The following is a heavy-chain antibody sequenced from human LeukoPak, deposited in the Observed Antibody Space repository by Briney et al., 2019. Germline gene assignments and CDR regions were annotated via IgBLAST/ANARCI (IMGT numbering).Heavy chain of an antibody. Sequence: PGGSLRLSCAASGFTVSSNYMSWVRQAPGKGLECVSVIYSGGSTYYADSVKGRFTISRDNSKNTLYLQMNSLRAEDTAVYYCARGSHSYGLYYFDYWGQGTLVTVSS. CDR3: ARGSHSYGLYYFDY. CDR2: IYSGGST. CDR1: GFTVSSNY. J-gene: IGHJ4*02. V-gene: IGHV3-66*02. D-gene: IGHD5-18*01.